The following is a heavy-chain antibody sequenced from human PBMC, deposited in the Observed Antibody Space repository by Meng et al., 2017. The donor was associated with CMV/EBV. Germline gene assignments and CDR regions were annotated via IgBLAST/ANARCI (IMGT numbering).Heavy chain of an antibody. CDR1: GYTFTHHG. Sequence: QVQLVQSGAWGRKPGASLKVSCKASGYTFTHHGISWVRQAPGQGLEWMGWISGYNDNTKYARHLQGRVTMTTDTSTNTAYMELRSLRSDDTAIYYCARDTMMIMSFDHWGQGTLVTVSS. CDR2: ISGYNDNT. D-gene: IGHD3-22*01. CDR3: ARDTMMIMSFDH. J-gene: IGHJ4*02. V-gene: IGHV1-18*01.